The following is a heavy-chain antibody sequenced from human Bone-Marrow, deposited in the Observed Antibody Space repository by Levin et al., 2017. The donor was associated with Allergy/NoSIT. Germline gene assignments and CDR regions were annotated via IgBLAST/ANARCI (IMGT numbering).Heavy chain of an antibody. CDR1: GFTFSDYY. J-gene: IGHJ4*02. CDR2: ISGSSSFT. CDR3: ARDRGEVRGLDY. D-gene: IGHD3-10*01. Sequence: GESLKISCAASGFTFSDYYMSWIRQAPGKGLEWISYISGSSSFTNYADSVKGRFAISRDNAKNSLYLQMNSLRAEDAAVYYCARDRGEVRGLDYWGQGTLVTVSS. V-gene: IGHV3-11*05.